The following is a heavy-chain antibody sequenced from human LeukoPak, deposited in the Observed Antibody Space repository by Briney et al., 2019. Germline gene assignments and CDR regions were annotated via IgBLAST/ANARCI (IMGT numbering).Heavy chain of an antibody. V-gene: IGHV3-7*01. J-gene: IGHJ6*03. D-gene: IGHD6-19*01. CDR2: IKQDGSEK. CDR1: GFTFSDYY. CDR3: AREAPPSRYSSGWGYYYYYMDV. Sequence: GGSLRLSCAASGFTFSDYYMSWVRQAPGKGLEWVANIKQDGSEKYYVDSVKGRFTISRDNAKNSLYLQMNSLRAEDTAVYYCAREAPPSRYSSGWGYYYYYMDVWGKGTTVTVSS.